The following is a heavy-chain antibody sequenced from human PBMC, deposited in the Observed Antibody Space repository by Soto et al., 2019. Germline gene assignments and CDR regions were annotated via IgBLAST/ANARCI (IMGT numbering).Heavy chain of an antibody. V-gene: IGHV4-31*03. CDR3: ARDALHYGDYGGAWFDP. Sequence: QVQLQESGPGLVKPSQTLSLTCTVSGDSISSGGYYWSWIRQHPGKGREWIGYTYYSGSTYYNPSLKSRVTISVDTSNNQFSLKLSSVTAADTAVYYCARDALHYGDYGGAWFDPWGQGTLVTVSS. D-gene: IGHD4-17*01. J-gene: IGHJ5*02. CDR2: TYYSGST. CDR1: GDSISSGGYY.